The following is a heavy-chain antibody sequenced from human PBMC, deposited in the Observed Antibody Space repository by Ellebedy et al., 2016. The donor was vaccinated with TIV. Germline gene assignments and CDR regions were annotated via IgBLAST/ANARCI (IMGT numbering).Heavy chain of an antibody. CDR1: GGSFSGYY. D-gene: IGHD1-26*01. V-gene: IGHV4-34*01. J-gene: IGHJ4*02. CDR3: AREGDYFDY. CDR2: INHSGST. Sequence: GSLRLSXAVYGGSFSGYYWSWIRQPPGKGLEWIGEINHSGSTNYNPSLKSRVTISVDTSKNQFSLKLSSVTAADTAVYYCAREGDYFDYWGQGTLVTVSS.